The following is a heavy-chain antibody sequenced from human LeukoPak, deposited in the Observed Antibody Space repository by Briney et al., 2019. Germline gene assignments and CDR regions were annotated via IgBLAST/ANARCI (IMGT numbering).Heavy chain of an antibody. Sequence: ASVKVSCKASGYTFTSYGISWVRQAPGQGLEWMGWISAYNGNTNYAQKLQGRVTMTTDTSTSTAYMELRSLRSDDTAVYYCAGDSYCTNGVCYPGTYYYYGMDVWGQGTTVTVSS. CDR3: AGDSYCTNGVCYPGTYYYYGMDV. CDR1: GYTFTSYG. D-gene: IGHD2-8*01. CDR2: ISAYNGNT. J-gene: IGHJ6*02. V-gene: IGHV1-18*01.